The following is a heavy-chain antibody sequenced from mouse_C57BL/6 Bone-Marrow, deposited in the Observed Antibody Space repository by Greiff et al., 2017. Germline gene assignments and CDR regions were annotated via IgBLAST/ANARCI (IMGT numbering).Heavy chain of an antibody. CDR2: IDPEDGDT. J-gene: IGHJ1*03. Sequence: VQLQQSGAELVRPGASVKLSCTASGFNIKDYYMHWVKQRPEQGLEWIGRIDPEDGDTEYAPKFQGKATMTADTSSNTAYLQLSSLTSEDTAVXYCTTHYGSSYWYFDVWGTGTTVTVSS. D-gene: IGHD1-1*01. CDR3: TTHYGSSYWYFDV. CDR1: GFNIKDYY. V-gene: IGHV14-1*01.